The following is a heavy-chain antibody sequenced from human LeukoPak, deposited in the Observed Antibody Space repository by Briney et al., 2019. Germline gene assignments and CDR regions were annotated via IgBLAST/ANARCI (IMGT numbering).Heavy chain of an antibody. CDR3: ARRRGGYGQGEFDY. D-gene: IGHD3-16*01. J-gene: IGHJ4*02. V-gene: IGHV4-4*09. Sequence: SETLSLTCTVSGGSISIYYWSWIRQPPGKELEWIGYTHTSGSTNSNPSLKSRVTMSVDTSKNQFSLKLSSVTAADTAVYYCARRRGGYGQGEFDYWGQGTLVTVSA. CDR2: THTSGST. CDR1: GGSISIYY.